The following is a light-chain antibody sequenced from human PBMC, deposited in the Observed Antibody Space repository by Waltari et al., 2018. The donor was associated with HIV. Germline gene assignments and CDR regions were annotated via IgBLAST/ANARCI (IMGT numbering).Light chain of an antibody. CDR3: QSYDSSLSGYV. CDR1: RSNIEAGYH. V-gene: IGLV1-40*01. Sequence: QSVLTPPPSVSGAAGQRVTISCTGSRSNIEAGYHLHWYQQLPGTAPKLLIYGNSKRPAGVSDRFSGSKSGTSASVAITGLQAEDEADYYCQSYDSSLSGYVFGTGTKVTVL. J-gene: IGLJ1*01. CDR2: GNS.